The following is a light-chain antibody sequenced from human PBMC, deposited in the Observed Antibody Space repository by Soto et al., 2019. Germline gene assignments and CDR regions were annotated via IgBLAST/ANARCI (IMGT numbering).Light chain of an antibody. Sequence: QSVLTQPPSVSAAPGQKVTISCSGNSSNIGSNDVSWYQQLPGKAPKILIYENSQRPSGIPDRFSGSKSGTSATLGITGLQTGDEADYYCGTWDSSLIALFGTGTKVTVL. V-gene: IGLV1-51*02. CDR1: SSNIGSND. CDR3: GTWDSSLIAL. CDR2: ENS. J-gene: IGLJ1*01.